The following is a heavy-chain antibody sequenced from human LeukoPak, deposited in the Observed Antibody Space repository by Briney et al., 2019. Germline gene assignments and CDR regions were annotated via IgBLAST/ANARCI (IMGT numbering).Heavy chain of an antibody. Sequence: GGSLRLSCAASGFTVSSNYMSWVRQAPGKGLEWVSVIYSGGSTYYADSVKGRFTIPRDNSKNTLYLQMNSLRAEDTAVYYCARGGQLDPYDYWGQGTLVTVSS. J-gene: IGHJ4*02. CDR1: GFTVSSNY. CDR3: ARGGQLDPYDY. D-gene: IGHD1-1*01. CDR2: IYSGGST. V-gene: IGHV3-66*01.